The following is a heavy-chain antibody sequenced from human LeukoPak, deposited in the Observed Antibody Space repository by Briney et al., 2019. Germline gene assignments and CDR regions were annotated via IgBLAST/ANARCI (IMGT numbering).Heavy chain of an antibody. CDR2: VSGRDTST. Sequence: GGSLRLSCAASGFTFSSYGMHWVRQAPGKGLEWVSAVSGRDTSTYYTDSVKGRFTISRDNSKNTLYLQMNSLSAEDTAIYYCAKWGDYDVLTGYYDSDYWGQGTLVTVSS. CDR1: GFTFSSYG. CDR3: AKWGDYDVLTGYYDSDY. J-gene: IGHJ4*02. V-gene: IGHV3-23*01. D-gene: IGHD3-9*01.